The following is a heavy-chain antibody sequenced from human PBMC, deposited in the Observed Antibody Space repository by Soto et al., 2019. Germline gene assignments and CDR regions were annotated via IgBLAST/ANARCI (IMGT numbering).Heavy chain of an antibody. Sequence: PGESLKISCKGSGYSFTSYWVSWVRQMPGKGLEWMGRIDPSDSYTNYSPSFQGHVTISADKSISTAYLQWSSLKASDTAMYYCARAKPFRGYYYGMDVWGQGTTVTVSS. CDR3: ARAKPFRGYYYGMDV. J-gene: IGHJ6*02. D-gene: IGHD3-3*02. CDR2: IDPSDSYT. CDR1: GYSFTSYW. V-gene: IGHV5-10-1*01.